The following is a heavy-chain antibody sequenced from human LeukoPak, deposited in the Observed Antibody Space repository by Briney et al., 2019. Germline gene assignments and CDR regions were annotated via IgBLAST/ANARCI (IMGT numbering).Heavy chain of an antibody. D-gene: IGHD2-15*01. CDR2: INYSGNT. CDR1: VGSISTSDYN. V-gene: IGHV4-39*01. J-gene: IGHJ4*02. Sequence: SETLSLTCTVSVGSISTSDYNWGCIRQPPGKGLEWIGSINYSGNTYYNPSLKSRVTISVDTSKNQFSLKLSSVTAADTAVYYCARTGMVGAADYWGQGTLVTVSS. CDR3: ARTGMVGAADY.